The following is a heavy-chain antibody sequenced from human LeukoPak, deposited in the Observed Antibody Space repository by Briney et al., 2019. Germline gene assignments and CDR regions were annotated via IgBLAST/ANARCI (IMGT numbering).Heavy chain of an antibody. Sequence: ASVKVSCKASGYTFTGYYIHWVRQAPGQGLEWMAWINPDSGDSYSAPKFQGRVTMTRDASISTASMEVSWLSSDDTAVYYCATGVATAFTYWGQGTLVTVSS. D-gene: IGHD5-12*01. CDR1: GYTFTGYY. CDR2: INPDSGDS. CDR3: ATGVATAFTY. V-gene: IGHV1-2*02. J-gene: IGHJ4*02.